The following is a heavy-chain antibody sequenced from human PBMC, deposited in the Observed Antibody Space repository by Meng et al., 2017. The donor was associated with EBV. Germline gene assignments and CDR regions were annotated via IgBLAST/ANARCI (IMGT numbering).Heavy chain of an antibody. V-gene: IGHV1-69*06. Sequence: QVLLVQSVAAVKKPGSSVTVSCKASGGTFSSYAISWVRQAPGQGLEWMGGIIPIFGTANYAQKFQGRVTITADKSTSTAYMELSSLRSEDTAVYYCARAEIAAAGRLDYWGQGTLVTVSS. CDR1: GGTFSSYA. J-gene: IGHJ4*02. CDR3: ARAEIAAAGRLDY. CDR2: IIPIFGTA. D-gene: IGHD6-13*01.